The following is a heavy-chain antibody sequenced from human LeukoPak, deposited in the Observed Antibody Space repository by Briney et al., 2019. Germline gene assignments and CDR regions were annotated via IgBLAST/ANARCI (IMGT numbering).Heavy chain of an antibody. Sequence: GGSLRLSCTATGFTFSSYWMNWVRQAPGKGLEWVANIKQDGSEKYYVDSVKGRFTISRDNAKKSLYLQMNSLRAEDTAVYYCARETEMANLDYWGQGTLVTVS. D-gene: IGHD5-24*01. J-gene: IGHJ4*02. CDR1: GFTFSSYW. CDR3: ARETEMANLDY. V-gene: IGHV3-7*04. CDR2: IKQDGSEK.